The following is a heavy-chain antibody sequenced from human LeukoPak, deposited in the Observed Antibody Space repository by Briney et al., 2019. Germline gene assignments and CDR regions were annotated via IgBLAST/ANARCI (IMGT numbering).Heavy chain of an antibody. Sequence: GGSLRLSCAASGFRFTSYAMNWLRQAPGKGPEWISSISDDGKYIYYADSVKGRFTISRDDANNSLSLQMNNPRAEDTALYHCARDPFGAARNWFDPWGQGTLVIVSS. J-gene: IGHJ5*02. CDR1: GFRFTSYA. V-gene: IGHV3-21*01. CDR2: ISDDGKYI. D-gene: IGHD3-3*01. CDR3: ARDPFGAARNWFDP.